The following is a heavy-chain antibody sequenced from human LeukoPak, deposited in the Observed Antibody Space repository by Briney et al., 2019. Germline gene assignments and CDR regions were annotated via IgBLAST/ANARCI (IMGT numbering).Heavy chain of an antibody. Sequence: ASVKVSCKASGGTFSSYAISWVRQAPGQGLEWMGGIIPIFGTANYAQKFQGRVTITADESTSTAYMELSSLRSEDTAMYYCARSSGWYWGELNWFDPWGQGTLVTVSS. CDR3: ARSSGWYWGELNWFDP. D-gene: IGHD6-19*01. V-gene: IGHV1-69*13. CDR1: GGTFSSYA. J-gene: IGHJ5*02. CDR2: IIPIFGTA.